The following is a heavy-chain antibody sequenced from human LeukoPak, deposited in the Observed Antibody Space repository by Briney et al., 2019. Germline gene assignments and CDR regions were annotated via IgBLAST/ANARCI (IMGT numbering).Heavy chain of an antibody. CDR3: ARGLSYCGGDCYFRED. CDR2: INHSGST. V-gene: IGHV4-34*01. Sequence: SETLSLTCAVYGGSFSGYYWSWIRQPPGKGLEWIGEINHSGSTNYNPSLKSRVTVSVDTSKNQFSLKLSSVTAADTAVYYCARGLSYCGGDCYFREDWGQGTLVTVSS. CDR1: GGSFSGYY. D-gene: IGHD2-21*02. J-gene: IGHJ4*02.